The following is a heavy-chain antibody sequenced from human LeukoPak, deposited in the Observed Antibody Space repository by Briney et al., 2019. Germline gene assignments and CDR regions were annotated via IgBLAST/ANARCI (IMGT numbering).Heavy chain of an antibody. CDR3: ASGARTIDY. CDR1: GFTFSSYW. Sequence: GGSLRLSCAASGFTFSSYWMSWVRQAPGKGLEWVANIKQDGSEKYYVDSMKGRFTISRDNAKNSLYLQMNSLRVEDTAVYYCASGARTIDYWGQGTLVTVSS. J-gene: IGHJ4*02. D-gene: IGHD1-14*01. CDR2: IKQDGSEK. V-gene: IGHV3-7*01.